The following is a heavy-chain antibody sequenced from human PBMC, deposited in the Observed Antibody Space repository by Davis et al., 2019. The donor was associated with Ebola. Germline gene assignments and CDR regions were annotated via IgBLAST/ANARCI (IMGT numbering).Heavy chain of an antibody. CDR1: GFTFSSYA. V-gene: IGHV3-49*04. J-gene: IGHJ6*02. CDR2: IRSKAYGGKP. CDR3: SRDLKQRPPSYYDGMDV. D-gene: IGHD6-6*01. Sequence: GGSLRLSCAASGFTFSSYAMSWVRQAPGKGLEWVGFIRSKAYGGKPAYAASVKGRFTISRDDSKSIAYLQMDSLKIEDTAVYYCSRDLKQRPPSYYDGMDVWGQGTTVAVSS.